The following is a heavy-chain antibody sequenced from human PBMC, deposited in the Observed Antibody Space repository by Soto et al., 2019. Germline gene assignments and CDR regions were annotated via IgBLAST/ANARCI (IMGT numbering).Heavy chain of an antibody. CDR3: ARERGGYGLFDS. V-gene: IGHV4-30-2*01. J-gene: IGHJ4*02. D-gene: IGHD5-18*01. CDR1: GGSISNAAYS. Sequence: QLQLQESGSGLVKPSHTLSLTCTVSGGSISNAAYSWSWIRQPPGKGLEWIGYIYPSGMPFYNPSLRSRVTISIDRSNDHFSLNLKSVTAADTAVYYCARERGGYGLFDSWGQGTLVTVSS. CDR2: IYPSGMP.